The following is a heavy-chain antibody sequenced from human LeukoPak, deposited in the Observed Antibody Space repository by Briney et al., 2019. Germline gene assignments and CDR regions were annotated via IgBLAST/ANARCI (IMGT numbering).Heavy chain of an antibody. CDR3: ARAMVEAYYFDY. J-gene: IGHJ4*02. CDR1: GGSISSSNW. Sequence: SETLSLTCAVSGGSISSSNWWSWVRQPPGEGLEWIGEIYHSGSTNYNPSLKSRVTISVDKSKNQFSLKLSSVTAADTAVYYCARAMVEAYYFDYWGQGTLVTVSS. V-gene: IGHV4-4*02. D-gene: IGHD3-10*01. CDR2: IYHSGST.